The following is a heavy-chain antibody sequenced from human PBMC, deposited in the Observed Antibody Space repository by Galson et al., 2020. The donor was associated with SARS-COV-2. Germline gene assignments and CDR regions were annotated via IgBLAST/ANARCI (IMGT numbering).Heavy chain of an antibody. V-gene: IGHV3-23*01. J-gene: IGHJ4*02. CDR2: ISGSGDSP. D-gene: IGHD6-19*01. CDR1: GFSFSRYA. Sequence: GGSLRLSCAGTGFSFSRYAMSWVRQTPGKGLDWVAAISGSGDSPLYADSVKGRFTFSRDNSKNTVYLQMHTVTAEDAAVYYCAKDRDDSSGYYTSYYFGSWGQGSLVIVSS. CDR3: AKDRDDSSGYYTSYYFGS.